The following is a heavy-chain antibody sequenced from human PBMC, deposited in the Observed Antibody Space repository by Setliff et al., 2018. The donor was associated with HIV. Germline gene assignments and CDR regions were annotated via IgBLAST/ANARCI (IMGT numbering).Heavy chain of an antibody. J-gene: IGHJ4*02. D-gene: IGHD1-26*01. CDR3: AKDRSGSYRTFDY. V-gene: IGHV4-39*07. Sequence: LSLTCTVSGASSIYFWGWIRQPPGKGLEWIGSVCYSGSTYYNPSLKSRVTISMDTSKNQFSLKLNSVTAADTAVYYCAKDRSGSYRTFDYWGPGILVTVS. CDR2: VCYSGST. CDR1: GASSIYF.